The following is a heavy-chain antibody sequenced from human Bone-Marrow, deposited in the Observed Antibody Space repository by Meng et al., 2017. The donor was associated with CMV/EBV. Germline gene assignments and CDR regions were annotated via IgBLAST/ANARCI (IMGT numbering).Heavy chain of an antibody. CDR2: INHSGST. CDR3: ARAGNCSSTSCDYYFDY. V-gene: IGHV4-34*01. J-gene: IGHJ4*02. Sequence: SETLSLTCAVYGGSFSTYYWSWIRQPPGKGLEWIGEINHSGSTNYNPSLKSRVSTSVDTSKNQFSLRLSSVTAADTAVYYCARAGNCSSTSCDYYFDYWGQGKLVNVAS. D-gene: IGHD2-2*01. CDR1: GGSFSTYY.